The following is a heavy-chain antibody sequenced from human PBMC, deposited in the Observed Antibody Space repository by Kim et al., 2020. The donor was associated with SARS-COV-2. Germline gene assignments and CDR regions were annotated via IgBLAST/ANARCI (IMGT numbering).Heavy chain of an antibody. Sequence: SETLSLTCAVYGGSFSGYYWSWIRQPPGKGLEWIGEINHSGSTNYNPSLKSRVTISVDTSKNQFSLKLSSVTAADTAVYYCARAWDYGDYGYYYYGMDVWGQGTTVTVSS. CDR2: INHSGST. J-gene: IGHJ6*02. D-gene: IGHD4-17*01. CDR1: GGSFSGYY. V-gene: IGHV4-34*01. CDR3: ARAWDYGDYGYYYYGMDV.